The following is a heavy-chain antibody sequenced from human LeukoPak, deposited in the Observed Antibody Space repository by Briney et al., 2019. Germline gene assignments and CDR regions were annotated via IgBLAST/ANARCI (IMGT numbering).Heavy chain of an antibody. CDR1: GYTFTNNA. CDR3: AREAYGYGYNYGMDV. V-gene: IGHV1-18*01. CDR2: ISTYSGNT. D-gene: IGHD5-18*01. J-gene: IGHJ6*02. Sequence: ASVKVSCTPSGYTFTNNAISWMRQAPGQGLEWVGWISTYSGNTKYAEKLMGTVTLTTDTSTSLVYMDLGSLRSDDSAMYYGAREAYGYGYNYGMDVWGQGTTVTVSS.